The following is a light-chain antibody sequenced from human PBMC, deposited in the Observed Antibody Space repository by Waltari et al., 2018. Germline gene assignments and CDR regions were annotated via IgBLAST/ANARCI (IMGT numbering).Light chain of an antibody. CDR3: QHYVRLPAT. J-gene: IGKJ1*01. V-gene: IGKV3-20*01. Sequence: EIVLTQSPGSLSSSPGERVTLSCRASQSVSRALAWYQQKPGQAPRLLIFGASNRATGIPDRFSGSGSGTDFSLTISKLEPEDLAVYYCQHYVRLPATFGRGTKVEIK. CDR2: GAS. CDR1: QSVSRA.